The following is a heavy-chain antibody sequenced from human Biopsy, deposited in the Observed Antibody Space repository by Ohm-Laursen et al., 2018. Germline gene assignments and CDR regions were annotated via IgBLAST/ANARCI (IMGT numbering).Heavy chain of an antibody. CDR1: GGSMSGDY. V-gene: IGHV4-59*12. D-gene: IGHD6-13*01. Sequence: SDTLSLTCTVSGGSMSGDYWSWIRQSPRKGLEWIGHISDRGTTNSNPSLRGRITISVDTSKNQFSLKVRSVTAADTAMYYCAGATSGTSLYDPWGQGILVTVSS. CDR2: ISDRGTT. J-gene: IGHJ5*02. CDR3: AGATSGTSLYDP.